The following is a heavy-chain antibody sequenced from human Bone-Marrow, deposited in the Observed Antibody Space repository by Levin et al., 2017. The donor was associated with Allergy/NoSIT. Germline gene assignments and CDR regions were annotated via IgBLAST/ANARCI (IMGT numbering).Heavy chain of an antibody. CDR2: IYYSGTA. Sequence: SETLSLTCTVSGGSISSGDYYWNWIRQPPGKGLEWIGYIYYSGTAHYNATLKSRVTISVDTSKNQFSLNLISVTAADTAVYYCARDWSLAMVRGVIKGMNAFDIWGQGTMVTVSS. CDR1: GGSISSGDYY. D-gene: IGHD3-10*01. CDR3: ARDWSLAMVRGVIKGMNAFDI. V-gene: IGHV4-30-4*01. J-gene: IGHJ3*02.